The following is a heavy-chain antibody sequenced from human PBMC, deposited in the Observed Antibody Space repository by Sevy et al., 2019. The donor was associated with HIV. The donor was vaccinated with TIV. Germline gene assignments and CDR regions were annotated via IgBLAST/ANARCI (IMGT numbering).Heavy chain of an antibody. CDR1: GFTFSTYT. CDR2: ISFSNNYI. CDR3: ARPYGSGSWEAFDR. J-gene: IGHJ3*01. V-gene: IGHV3-21*01. D-gene: IGHD3-10*01. Sequence: GGSLRLSCAASGFTFSTYTMNWVRQAPGKGLEWVSSISFSNNYIYYTDSVKGRFTISRDNSKNSVYLEMNSLRAEDTAVYYCARPYGSGSWEAFDRWGQGTLVTVSS.